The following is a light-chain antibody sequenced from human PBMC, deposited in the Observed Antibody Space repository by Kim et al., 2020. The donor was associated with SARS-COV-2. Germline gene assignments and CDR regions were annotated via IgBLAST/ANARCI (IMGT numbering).Light chain of an antibody. CDR2: GAS. Sequence: EIVMTQSPATLSVSPGERATLSCRASQSISSNLAWYQQKPGQAPRLLIYGASTRATDIPARFSGSGSGTEFTLTISSLQSEDFAVYYCQRYNNWPRAFGQG. J-gene: IGKJ1*01. CDR1: QSISSN. V-gene: IGKV3-15*01. CDR3: QRYNNWPRA.